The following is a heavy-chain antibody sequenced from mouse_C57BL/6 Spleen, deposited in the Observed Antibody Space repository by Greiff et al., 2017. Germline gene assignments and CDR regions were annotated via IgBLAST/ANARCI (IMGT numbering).Heavy chain of an antibody. CDR3: ARSGYSGSGCYFDY. CDR1: GYAFSSYW. Sequence: QVQLQQSGAELVKPGASVKISCKASGYAFSSYWMNWVKQRPGKGLEWIGQIYPGDGDTNYNGKFKGKATLTADRSSSPAYMQLSSLTSGDSAVYFCARSGYSGSGCYFDYGGQGTTLTVSS. J-gene: IGHJ2*01. V-gene: IGHV1-80*01. CDR2: IYPGDGDT. D-gene: IGHD1-1*01.